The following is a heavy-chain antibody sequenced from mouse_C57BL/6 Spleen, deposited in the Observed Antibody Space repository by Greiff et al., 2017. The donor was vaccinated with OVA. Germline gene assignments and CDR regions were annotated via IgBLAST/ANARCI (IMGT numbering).Heavy chain of an antibody. CDR3: ARSGYGSSSHWYFDV. CDR2: IYPSDSET. J-gene: IGHJ1*03. V-gene: IGHV1-61*01. Sequence: QVQLQQPGAELVRPGSSVKLSCKASGYTFTSYWMDWVKQRPGQGLEWIGNIYPSDSETHYNQKFKDKATLTVDKSSSTAYMQLSSLTSEDSAVYYCARSGYGSSSHWYFDVWGTGTTVTVSS. D-gene: IGHD1-1*01. CDR1: GYTFTSYW.